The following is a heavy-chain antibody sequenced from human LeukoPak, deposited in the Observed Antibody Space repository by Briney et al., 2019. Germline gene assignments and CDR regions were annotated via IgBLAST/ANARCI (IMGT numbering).Heavy chain of an antibody. Sequence: SGGSLRLSCAASGFTFISYSMNWVRQAPGKGLEWISYISSRSNTIYYAGSVKGRFTISRDNAKKSLYLQMSSLRAEDTAVYYCARGSDYSSGYYLGAGVRADYWGQGSLVTVSS. CDR3: ARGSDYSSGYYLGAGVRADY. CDR1: GFTFISYS. J-gene: IGHJ4*02. CDR2: ISSRSNTI. D-gene: IGHD3-22*01. V-gene: IGHV3-48*01.